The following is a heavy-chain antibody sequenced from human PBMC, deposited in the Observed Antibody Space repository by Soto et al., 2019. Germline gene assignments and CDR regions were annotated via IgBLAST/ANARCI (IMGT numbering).Heavy chain of an antibody. CDR3: ATAPGYWGSAPLDF. Sequence: DVQLVESGGGLVKPGGSLRLSCVASGLTFSDAWMNWLRQVPGKGPEWVARIRSQSDGGTRDYTAPVNGRFTISRDESKSTLYLQMTSLKTDDTAIYYCATAPGYWGSAPLDFWGQGTLVTVSS. J-gene: IGHJ4*02. V-gene: IGHV3-15*07. D-gene: IGHD7-27*01. CDR1: GLTFSDAW. CDR2: IRSQSDGGTR.